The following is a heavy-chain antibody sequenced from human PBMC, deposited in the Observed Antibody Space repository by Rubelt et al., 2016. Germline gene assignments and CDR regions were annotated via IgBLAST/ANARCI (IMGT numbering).Heavy chain of an antibody. CDR3: GGGGSLDAFDI. CDR2: IYYSGST. V-gene: IGHV4-59*01. CDR1: GGSISRYY. J-gene: IGHJ3*02. D-gene: IGHD1-26*01. Sequence: QVQLQESGPGLVKPSETLSLTCTVPGGSISRYYCSWIRKPPGKGLEGFGYIYYSGSTNDNPSLKSRVTISVDTSKNQFSLKLSSVTAADTAVYYCGGGGSLDAFDIWGQGTMVTVSS.